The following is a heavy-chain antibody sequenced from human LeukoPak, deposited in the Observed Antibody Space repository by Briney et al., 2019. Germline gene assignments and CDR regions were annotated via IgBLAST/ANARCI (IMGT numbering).Heavy chain of an antibody. D-gene: IGHD6-19*01. CDR1: GFMFSGSP. J-gene: IGHJ3*01. CDR2: ISSSNDNI. CDR3: ARRLKEQWRTADGFDV. Sequence: GGSLRLSCAASGFMFSGSPMNWVRQAPGKGLEWVSYISSSNDNIHYADSVKGRFTISRDNAKNSLYLQMNSLRAEDTAVYYCARRLKEQWRTADGFDVWGQGTMVTVSS. V-gene: IGHV3-48*01.